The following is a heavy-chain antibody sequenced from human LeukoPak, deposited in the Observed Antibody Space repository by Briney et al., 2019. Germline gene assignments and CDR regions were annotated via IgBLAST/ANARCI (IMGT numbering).Heavy chain of an antibody. CDR2: ISSSSSTI. Sequence: GSLRLSFAASGFTFSSYSMNWVRQAPGKGLEWVSYISSSSSTIYYADSVKGRFTISRDNAKNSLYLQMNSLRAEDTAVYYCARAAVAGTFDYWGQGTLVTVSS. D-gene: IGHD6-19*01. CDR1: GFTFSSYS. V-gene: IGHV3-48*01. CDR3: ARAAVAGTFDY. J-gene: IGHJ4*02.